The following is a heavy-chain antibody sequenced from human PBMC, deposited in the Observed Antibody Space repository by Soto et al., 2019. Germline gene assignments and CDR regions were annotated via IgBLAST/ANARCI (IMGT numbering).Heavy chain of an antibody. Sequence: VSMRVSCKGSGYSFTSYWIGWVRQMPGKGLEWMGIIYPGDSDTRYSPSFQGQVTISADKSISTAYLQWSSLKSSDTAMYYCARHHGGRCDYWGQGTLVTVSS. D-gene: IGHD2-15*01. CDR2: IYPGDSDT. CDR3: ARHHGGRCDY. V-gene: IGHV5-51*01. CDR1: GYSFTSYW. J-gene: IGHJ4*02.